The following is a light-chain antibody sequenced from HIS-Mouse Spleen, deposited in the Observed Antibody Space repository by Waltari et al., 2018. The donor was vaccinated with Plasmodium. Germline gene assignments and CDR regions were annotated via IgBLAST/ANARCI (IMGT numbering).Light chain of an antibody. J-gene: IGKJ2*01. CDR2: KAC. V-gene: IGKV1-5*03. CDR1: QSTSSW. CDR3: QQYNSYSYT. Sequence: DIQMTQSPSTLSASVGDRVTITGRASQSTSSWLAWYQQKPGKSPKLLIYKACSLESGVPARFSGSGAGTECTLTISSLQPDDFATYYCQQYNSYSYTFGKGTKLEIK.